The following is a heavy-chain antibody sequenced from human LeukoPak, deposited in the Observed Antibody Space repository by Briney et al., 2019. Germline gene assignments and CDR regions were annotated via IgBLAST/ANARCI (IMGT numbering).Heavy chain of an antibody. V-gene: IGHV1-46*01. J-gene: IGHJ6*02. CDR2: INPSGGST. CDR1: GYTFTSYY. D-gene: IGHD6-13*01. CDR3: ARKLGSCSWYYDYYYGMDV. Sequence: ASVKVSCKASGYTFTSYYMHWVRQAPGQGLEWMGIINPSGGSTSYAQKFQGRVTMTRDTSTSTVYMELSSLRSEDTAVYYCARKLGSCSWYYDYYYGMDVWGQGTTVTVSS.